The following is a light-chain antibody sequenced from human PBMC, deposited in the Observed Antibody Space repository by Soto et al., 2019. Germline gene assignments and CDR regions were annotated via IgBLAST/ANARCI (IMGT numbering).Light chain of an antibody. V-gene: IGKV3-15*01. Sequence: EIVMTQSPATLSVSPGERATLSCRASQSVSSNLAWYQQKPGQAPRLLIYRASTRATGIPARFSGSGSGTEFTLTISSLQSEAFAVYYCQQYNNWPRTFGQGTKVEIK. CDR1: QSVSSN. CDR2: RAS. J-gene: IGKJ1*01. CDR3: QQYNNWPRT.